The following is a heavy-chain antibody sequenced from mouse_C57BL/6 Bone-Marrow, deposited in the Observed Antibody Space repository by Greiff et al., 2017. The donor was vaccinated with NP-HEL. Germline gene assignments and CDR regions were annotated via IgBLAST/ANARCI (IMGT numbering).Heavy chain of an antibody. D-gene: IGHD3-2*02. CDR2: ITHSGET. J-gene: IGHJ2*01. V-gene: IGHV12-3*01. Sequence: QLQESGPGLVKPSQSLFLTCSITGFPITSGYYWIWLRQSPGKPLEWMGYITHSGETFYNPSLQSPISITRETSKNQFFLQLNSVTKEDTAMYYCAGDSSGYGDFDYWGQGTTLTVSP. CDR1: GFPITSGYY. CDR3: AGDSSGYGDFDY.